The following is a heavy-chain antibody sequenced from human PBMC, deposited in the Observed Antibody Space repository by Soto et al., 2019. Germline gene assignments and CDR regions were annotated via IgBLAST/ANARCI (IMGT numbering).Heavy chain of an antibody. CDR1: GYSISSGYY. CDR3: ARDVGKNY. J-gene: IGHJ4*02. V-gene: IGHV4-38-2*02. CDR2: IHSSGNV. Sequence: ASETLSLTCTVSGYSISSGYYWSWIRQTPGKGLEWIGRIHSSGNVNYNPSLESRVTMSLDTSKNQFSLRLSSLTAADTALYLCARDVGKNYWGQGTRVTVSS. D-gene: IGHD3-10*01.